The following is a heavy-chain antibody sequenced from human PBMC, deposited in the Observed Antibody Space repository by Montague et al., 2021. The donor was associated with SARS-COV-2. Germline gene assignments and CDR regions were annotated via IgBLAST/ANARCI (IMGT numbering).Heavy chain of an antibody. Sequence: SETLSLTCTVSCGSISSSSYYWGWIRQPPGKGLEWIGSIYYSGSTSYNPSLKSRVTISVDTSKNQFSLKLSSVTAADTAVYYCARQGDQLLLEYWFDPWGQGTLVTVSS. D-gene: IGHD2-2*01. CDR1: CGSISSSSYY. V-gene: IGHV4-39*01. CDR2: IYYSGST. CDR3: ARQGDQLLLEYWFDP. J-gene: IGHJ5*02.